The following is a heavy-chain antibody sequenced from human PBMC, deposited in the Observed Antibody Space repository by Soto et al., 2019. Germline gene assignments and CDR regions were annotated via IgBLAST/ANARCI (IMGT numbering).Heavy chain of an antibody. CDR2: IYYSGST. V-gene: IGHV4-31*03. CDR3: ARDRRVEPRPGSSRYHWCDP. D-gene: IGHD3-22*01. CDR1: GGSISSGNYY. Sequence: QVQLQESGPGLVKPSQTLSLTCTVSGGSISSGNYYWSWIRQHPGKGLEWIGSIYYSGSTYYNPSLKSRVTISVDTSKNQFSLNLSSVTAADTVVYYCARDRRVEPRPGSSRYHWCDPWGQGTLVTVSS. J-gene: IGHJ5*02.